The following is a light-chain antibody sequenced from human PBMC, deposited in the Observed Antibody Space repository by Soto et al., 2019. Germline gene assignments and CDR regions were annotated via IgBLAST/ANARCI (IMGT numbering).Light chain of an antibody. Sequence: EIGLTQSPGTLSLSPGGRATLSYRASQSVSRNYVAWYQQKPGQAPRLLIYGASSRASGIPDRFSGSGSGADFTLSITRLEPEDFALYYCQQYGSTPLTFGGGTRWIS. V-gene: IGKV3-20*01. CDR3: QQYGSTPLT. CDR1: QSVSRNY. CDR2: GAS. J-gene: IGKJ4*01.